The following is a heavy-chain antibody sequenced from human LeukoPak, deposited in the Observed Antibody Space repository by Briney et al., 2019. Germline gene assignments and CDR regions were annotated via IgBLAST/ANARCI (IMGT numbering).Heavy chain of an antibody. CDR2: INGNGANS. CDR1: GFSFSTYT. CDR3: ARRGGTNGWGDFDY. J-gene: IGHJ4*02. V-gene: IGHV3-23*01. D-gene: IGHD3-10*01. Sequence: GGSLRLSCAASGFSFSTYTMSWVRQAPGKGLEWVSSINGNGANSFYADSVQGRFTISRDNSKNSMSLHMNGLRAEDTAIYFCARRGGTNGWGDFDYWGQGILVTASS.